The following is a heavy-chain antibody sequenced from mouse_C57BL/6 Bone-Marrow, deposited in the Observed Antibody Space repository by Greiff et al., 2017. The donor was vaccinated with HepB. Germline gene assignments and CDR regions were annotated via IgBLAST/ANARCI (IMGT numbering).Heavy chain of an antibody. CDR1: GYTFTSYW. Sequence: QVQLQQPGAELVMPGASVKLSCKASGYTFTSYWMHWVKQRPGHGLEWIGEIDPSDSYTNYNQKFKGKSTLTVDKSSSTAYMQLSSLTSEDSAVYYCARSGFPDYWGQGTTLTVSS. CDR2: IDPSDSYT. CDR3: ARSGFPDY. J-gene: IGHJ2*01. V-gene: IGHV1-69*01.